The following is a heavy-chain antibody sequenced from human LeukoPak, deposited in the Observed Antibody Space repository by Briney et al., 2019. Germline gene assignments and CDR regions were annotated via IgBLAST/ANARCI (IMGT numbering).Heavy chain of an antibody. Sequence: SVKVSCKASGGTFSSYAISWVRQAPGQGLEWMGGIIPIFGTANYAQKFQGKVTITADGSTSTAYMELSSLRSEDTAVYYCARASQGVITGYYYYYMDVWGKGTTVTVSS. CDR1: GGTFSSYA. D-gene: IGHD3-10*01. V-gene: IGHV1-69*13. CDR2: IIPIFGTA. J-gene: IGHJ6*03. CDR3: ARASQGVITGYYYYYMDV.